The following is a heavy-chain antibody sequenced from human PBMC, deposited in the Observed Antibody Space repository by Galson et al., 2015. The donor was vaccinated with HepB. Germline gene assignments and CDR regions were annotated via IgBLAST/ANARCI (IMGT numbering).Heavy chain of an antibody. D-gene: IGHD2-8*01. CDR1: GFTFSDYY. J-gene: IGHJ4*02. CDR3: AKDGVMVANNPWHFHY. Sequence: SLRLSCAASSGFTFSDYYMSWIRQAPGKGLEWVSYISSSSDYTNYADSVKGRFTISRDNAKNSLYLQMNSLRVEDTAVYYCAKDGVMVANNPWHFHYWGQGTLVTVSS. V-gene: IGHV3-11*05. CDR2: ISSSSDYT.